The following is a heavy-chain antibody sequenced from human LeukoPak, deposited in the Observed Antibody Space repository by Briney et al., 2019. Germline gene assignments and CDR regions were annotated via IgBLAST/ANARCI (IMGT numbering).Heavy chain of an antibody. CDR3: ARDLEWDRYYYYGMDV. J-gene: IGHJ6*02. D-gene: IGHD3-3*01. V-gene: IGHV3-7*03. Sequence: GGSLRLSCAASGFTFSSYWMSWVRQAPGKGLEWVANIKQDGSEKYYVDSVKGRFTISRDNAKNSLYLQMNCLRAEDTAVYYCARDLEWDRYYYYGMDVWGQGTTVTVSS. CDR1: GFTFSSYW. CDR2: IKQDGSEK.